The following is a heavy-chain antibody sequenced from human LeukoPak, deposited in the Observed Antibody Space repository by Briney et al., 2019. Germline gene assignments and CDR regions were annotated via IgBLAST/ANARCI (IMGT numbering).Heavy chain of an antibody. D-gene: IGHD5-12*01. CDR3: ARDSSERGYDEY. J-gene: IGHJ4*02. Sequence: GASVKDSCMASGYTFTSYGISWVRPAPGQGLEWMGWISAYNGNTNYAQKLQGRVTMSTDTSTSTAYMELRSLRSDDTAVYYCARDSSERGYDEYWGQGTLVTVSS. CDR2: ISAYNGNT. V-gene: IGHV1-18*01. CDR1: GYTFTSYG.